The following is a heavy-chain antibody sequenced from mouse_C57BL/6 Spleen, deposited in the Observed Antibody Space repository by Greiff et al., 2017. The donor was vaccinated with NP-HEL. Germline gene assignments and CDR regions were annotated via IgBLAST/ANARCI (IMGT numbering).Heavy chain of an antibody. J-gene: IGHJ2*01. V-gene: IGHV3-6*01. Sequence: DVQLQESGPGLVKPSQSLSLTCSVTDYSITSGYYWNWIRQFPGNKLEWMGYISYDGSNNYNPSLKNRISITRDTSKNQFFLKLNSVTTEDTATYYCARADYYGSSYVDYWGQGTTLTVSS. CDR1: DYSITSGYY. CDR2: ISYDGSN. D-gene: IGHD1-1*01. CDR3: ARADYYGSSYVDY.